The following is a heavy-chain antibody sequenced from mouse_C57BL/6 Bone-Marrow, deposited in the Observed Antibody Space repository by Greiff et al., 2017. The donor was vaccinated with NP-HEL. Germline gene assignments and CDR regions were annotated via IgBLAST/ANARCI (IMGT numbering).Heavy chain of an antibody. CDR1: GYTFTSYW. Sequence: QVQLQQSGPELVKPGASVKMSCKASGYTFTSYWITWVKQRPGQGLEWIGEIYPGSGSTNYNEKFKSKATLTVDTSSSTAYMQLSSLTSEDSAVYYCARKGASTMVTPFAYWGKGTLVTVSA. D-gene: IGHD2-2*01. J-gene: IGHJ3*01. CDR2: IYPGSGST. V-gene: IGHV1-55*01. CDR3: ARKGASTMVTPFAY.